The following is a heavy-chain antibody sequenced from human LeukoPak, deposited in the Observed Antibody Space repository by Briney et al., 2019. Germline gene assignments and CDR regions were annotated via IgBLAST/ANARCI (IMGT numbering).Heavy chain of an antibody. CDR2: IYTSGST. Sequence: SETVSLTCTVSGGSISSYYWSWIRQPAGKGLEWIGRIYTSGSTNYNPSLKSRVTMSVDTSKNQFSPKLSSVTAADTAVYYCARGLGYCSSTSCYVLDYWGQGTLVTVSS. J-gene: IGHJ4*02. CDR1: GGSISSYY. CDR3: ARGLGYCSSTSCYVLDY. D-gene: IGHD2-2*01. V-gene: IGHV4-4*07.